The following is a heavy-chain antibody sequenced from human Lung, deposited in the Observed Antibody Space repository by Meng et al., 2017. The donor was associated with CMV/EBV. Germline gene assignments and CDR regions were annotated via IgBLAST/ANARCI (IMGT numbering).Heavy chain of an antibody. V-gene: IGHV2-5*01. Sequence: SGXXLVXPTQTLTLTCTFSGFSLSTSGVGVGWIRQPPGKALEWLALIYWNDNKRYSPSLESRLTITKDTSKNQVVLTMTNMDPVDTATYYCAHRQRVPPVYRGRDYSFDCXGQGXMVTVSS. CDR2: IYWNDNK. CDR1: GFSLSTSGVG. D-gene: IGHD2-2*01. CDR3: AHRQRVPPVYRGRDYSFDC. J-gene: IGHJ4*02.